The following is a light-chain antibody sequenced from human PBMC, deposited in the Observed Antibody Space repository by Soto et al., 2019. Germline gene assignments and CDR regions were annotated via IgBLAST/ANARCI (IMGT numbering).Light chain of an antibody. CDR1: SSNIGTNY. J-gene: IGLJ2*01. Sequence: QSVLPQPPSASGTPGQRVSISCSGSSSNIGTNYVYWYQQFPGTAPKLLIYRNNQRPSGVPDRFSGSKSGTSASLAISGLRSEYEADYYCASWDDSLSGVVLGGGTKLTVL. CDR3: ASWDDSLSGVV. CDR2: RNN. V-gene: IGLV1-47*01.